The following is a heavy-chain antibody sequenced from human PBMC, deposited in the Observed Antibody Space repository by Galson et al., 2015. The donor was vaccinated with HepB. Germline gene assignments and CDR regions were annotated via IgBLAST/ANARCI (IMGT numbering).Heavy chain of an antibody. V-gene: IGHV1-2*04. CDR1: GYTFTGYY. CDR3: ARGLVGQSPEGMDG. J-gene: IGHJ6*02. D-gene: IGHD2-15*01. CDR2: INPNSGGT. Sequence: SVKVSCKASGYTFTGYYMHWVRQAPGQGLEWMGWINPNSGGTNYAQKFQGWVTMTRDTSISTAYMQLSRLRSDDTAVYYCARGLVGQSPEGMDGWGQGTTVTVSS.